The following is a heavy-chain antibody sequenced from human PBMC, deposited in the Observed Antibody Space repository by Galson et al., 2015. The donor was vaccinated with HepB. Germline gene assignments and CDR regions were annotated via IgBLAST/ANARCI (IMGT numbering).Heavy chain of an antibody. J-gene: IGHJ4*02. CDR2: INPSGGST. Sequence: SVKVSCKASGYTFTSYYMHWVRQAPGQGLEWMGIINPSGGSTSYAQEFQGRVTMTRDTSTSTVYMELSSLRSEDTAVYYCAREAPIVGAIRSRSNYFDYRGQGTLVTVSS. CDR1: GYTFTSYY. CDR3: AREAPIVGAIRSRSNYFDY. V-gene: IGHV1-46*03. D-gene: IGHD1-26*01.